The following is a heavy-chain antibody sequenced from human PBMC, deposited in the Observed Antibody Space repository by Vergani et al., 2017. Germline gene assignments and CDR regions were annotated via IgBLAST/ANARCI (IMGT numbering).Heavy chain of an antibody. CDR1: GDSFSSNSAA. J-gene: IGHJ6*02. D-gene: IGHD2-2*01. CDR3: ARGSAPVRMVVVPAAIDYGMDV. CDR2: TYYRSKWYN. V-gene: IGHV6-1*01. Sequence: QVQLQQSGPGLVKPSQTLSLTCAISGDSFSSNSAAWNWIRQSPSRGLEWLGRTYYRSKWYNDYAVSVKSRITINPDTSKNQFSLQLNSVTPEDTAVYYCARGSAPVRMVVVPAAIDYGMDVWGQGTTVTVSS.